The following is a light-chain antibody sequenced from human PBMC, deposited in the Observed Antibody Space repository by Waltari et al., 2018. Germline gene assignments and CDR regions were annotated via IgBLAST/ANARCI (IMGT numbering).Light chain of an antibody. CDR2: WAS. CDR3: QQHYTTPWT. J-gene: IGKJ1*01. V-gene: IGKV4-1*01. Sequence: DIVMTQSPDSLAVSLGERATLNCKSSQTVLYSANNKNYLTWYQHKPGPPPKLLISWASIRESGVPDRVTGSGSGTDFTLTISSLQAEDVAVYYCQQHYTTPWTFGQGTKVEIK. CDR1: QTVLYSANNKNY.